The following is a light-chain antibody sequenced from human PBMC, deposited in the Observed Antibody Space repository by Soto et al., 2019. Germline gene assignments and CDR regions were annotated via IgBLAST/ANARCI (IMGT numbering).Light chain of an antibody. V-gene: IGLV4-69*01. CDR3: QTWGSGIRVV. Sequence: QPVLTQSPSASASLGASVKLTCTLSSGHSSYAIAWHQQQPEKGPRYLMKVNSNGSHSKGDGIPDRFSGSSSGAERYLTISSLRSEDEADYYCQTWGSGIRVVFGGGTQLTVL. CDR1: SGHSSYA. J-gene: IGLJ2*01. CDR2: VNSNGSH.